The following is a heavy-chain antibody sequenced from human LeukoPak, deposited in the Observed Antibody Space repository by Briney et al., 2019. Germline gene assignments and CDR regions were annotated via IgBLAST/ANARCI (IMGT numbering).Heavy chain of an antibody. D-gene: IGHD3-22*01. CDR1: GFTFSSYW. Sequence: GGSLRLSCAASGFTFSSYWMSWVRQAPGKGLEWVANIKQDGSEKYYVDSVKGRFTISRDNAKNSLYLQMNSLRAEDTAVYYCARDLYYYDSSGYEPFDYWGQGTLVTVSS. V-gene: IGHV3-7*01. J-gene: IGHJ4*02. CDR3: ARDLYYYDSSGYEPFDY. CDR2: IKQDGSEK.